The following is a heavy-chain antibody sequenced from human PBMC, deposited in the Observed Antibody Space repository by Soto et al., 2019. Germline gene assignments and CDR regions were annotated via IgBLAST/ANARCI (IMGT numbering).Heavy chain of an antibody. CDR1: GGSISSYY. V-gene: IGHV4-59*08. D-gene: IGHD1-26*01. CDR2: IYYSGST. Sequence: SETLPLTCTVSGGSISSYYWSWIRQPPGKGLEWIGYIYYSGSTNYNPSLKSRVTISVDTSKNQFSLKLSSVTAADTAVYYCARRWGAAVDYWGQGTLVTVSS. J-gene: IGHJ4*02. CDR3: ARRWGAAVDY.